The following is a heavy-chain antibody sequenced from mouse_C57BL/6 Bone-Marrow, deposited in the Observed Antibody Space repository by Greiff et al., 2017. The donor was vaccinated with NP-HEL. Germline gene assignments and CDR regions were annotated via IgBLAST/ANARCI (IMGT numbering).Heavy chain of an antibody. CDR1: GYTFTSYW. CDR3: ARGGIFTTVVAGD. D-gene: IGHD1-1*01. Sequence: VQLQQPGAELVKPGASVKLSCKASGYTFTSYWMHWVKQRPGQGLEWIGMIHPNSGSTNYNEKFKSKATLTVDKSSSTAYMQLSSLTSEDSAVYYCARGGIFTTVVAGDWGQGTTLTVSS. CDR2: IHPNSGST. J-gene: IGHJ2*01. V-gene: IGHV1-64*01.